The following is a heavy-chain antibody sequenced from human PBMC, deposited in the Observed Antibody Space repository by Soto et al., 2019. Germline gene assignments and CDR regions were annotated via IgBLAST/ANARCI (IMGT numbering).Heavy chain of an antibody. J-gene: IGHJ3*02. D-gene: IGHD2-15*01. CDR3: ARDGYCSGGSCYRLTPLYSNDAFDI. V-gene: IGHV3-33*01. Sequence: PGGSLRLSCAASGFTFSSYGMHWVRQAPGKGLEWVAVIWYDGSNKYYADSVKGRFTISRDNSKNTLYLQMNSLRAEDTAVYYCARDGYCSGGSCYRLTPLYSNDAFDIWGQGTMVTVSS. CDR2: IWYDGSNK. CDR1: GFTFSSYG.